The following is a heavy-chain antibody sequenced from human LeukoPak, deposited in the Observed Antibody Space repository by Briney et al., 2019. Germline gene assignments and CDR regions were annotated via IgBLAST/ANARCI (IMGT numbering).Heavy chain of an antibody. CDR3: ARVRGSSSSFDY. CDR1: GFTFNNYA. Sequence: GGSLRLSCAASGFTFNNYAMHWVRQAPGKGLEWVAVKSYDGSNKYYADSVKGRFTISRDNAKNSLYLQMNSLRAEDTAVYYCARVRGSSSSFDYWGQGTLVTVSS. V-gene: IGHV3-30-3*01. J-gene: IGHJ4*02. CDR2: KSYDGSNK. D-gene: IGHD6-6*01.